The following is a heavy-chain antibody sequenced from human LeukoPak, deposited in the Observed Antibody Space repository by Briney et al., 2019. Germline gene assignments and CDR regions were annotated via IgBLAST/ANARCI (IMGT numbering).Heavy chain of an antibody. CDR3: ANLAAARNYYGMDV. D-gene: IGHD6-13*01. CDR2: ISYDGSNE. J-gene: IGHJ6*02. Sequence: GGSLRLSCAASGFTFSSYGMHWVRQAPGKGLEWVAVISYDGSNEYYADSVKGRFTISRDNSKNTLYLQMNSLRAEDTAVYYCANLAAARNYYGMDVWGQGTTVTVSS. V-gene: IGHV3-30*18. CDR1: GFTFSSYG.